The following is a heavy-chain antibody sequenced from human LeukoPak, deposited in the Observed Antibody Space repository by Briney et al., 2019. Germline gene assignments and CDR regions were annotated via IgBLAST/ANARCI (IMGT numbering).Heavy chain of an antibody. CDR2: ISSSSSYI. CDR1: GFTFSSYS. J-gene: IGHJ5*02. Sequence: GGSLRLSCAASGFTFSSYSMNWVRQAPGKGLEWVSSISSSSSYIYYADSVKGRFTISRDNAKNSLYLQMNSLRAEDTAVYYCAKVGIAAVEGWFDPSGQGTLVTVSS. D-gene: IGHD6-13*01. V-gene: IGHV3-21*04. CDR3: AKVGIAAVEGWFDP.